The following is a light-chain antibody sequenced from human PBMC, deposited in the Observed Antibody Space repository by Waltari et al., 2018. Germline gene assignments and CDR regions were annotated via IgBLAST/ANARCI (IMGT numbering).Light chain of an antibody. CDR3: SSYTLTTSV. J-gene: IGLJ2*01. CDR2: DVY. Sequence: QSALTQPASVSGSPGQSITISCSGANSDIGVYTYVSWYQPPPGKAPKLLIYDVYYRPSGVSLRFSGSKSGNTSSLTISGLQPEDEADYYCSSYTLTTSVFGGGTKVTVL. CDR1: NSDIGVYTY. V-gene: IGLV2-14*03.